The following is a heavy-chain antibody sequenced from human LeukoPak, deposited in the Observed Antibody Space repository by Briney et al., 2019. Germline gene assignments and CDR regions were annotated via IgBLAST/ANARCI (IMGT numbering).Heavy chain of an antibody. CDR2: IYTSGST. V-gene: IGHV4-61*02. CDR1: GGSISSGSYY. Sequence: SETLSLTCTVSGGSISSGSYYWSWIRQPAGKGLEWIGRIYTSGSTNYNPSLKSRVTISVDTPKNQFSLKLSSVTAADTAVYYCASTYYDILTGYSGFDPWGQGTLVTVSS. CDR3: ASTYYDILTGYSGFDP. J-gene: IGHJ5*02. D-gene: IGHD3-9*01.